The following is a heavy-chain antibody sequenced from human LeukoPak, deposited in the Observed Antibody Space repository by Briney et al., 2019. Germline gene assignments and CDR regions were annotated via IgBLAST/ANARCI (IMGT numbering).Heavy chain of an antibody. CDR1: GGSISSYY. D-gene: IGHD4-23*01. V-gene: IGHV4-59*01. CDR3: ARGGTAVIAPYAFDI. CDR2: IYYSGST. Sequence: SETLSLTCTVSGGSISSYYWSWIRQPPGRGLEWIGYIYYSGSTNCNPSVKSRVAMSVDTSKKQFSLKLSSLTAADTAVYYCARGGTAVIAPYAFDIWGQGTMVTVSS. J-gene: IGHJ3*02.